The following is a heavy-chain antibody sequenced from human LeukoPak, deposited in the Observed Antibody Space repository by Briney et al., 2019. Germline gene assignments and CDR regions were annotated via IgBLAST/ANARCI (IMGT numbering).Heavy chain of an antibody. CDR3: ARTFIYGDSDALDI. D-gene: IGHD6-13*01. CDR2: IYYSGST. V-gene: IGHV4-39*01. CDR1: GGSISTGSSY. Sequence: KPSETLSLTCTVSGGSISTGSSYWAWIRQPPGKGLEWIGSIYYSGSTYYNPSLTSRVTISVDTSKNQFSLRLSSVTAADTAVYSCARTFIYGDSDALDIWGQGTMITVSS. J-gene: IGHJ3*02.